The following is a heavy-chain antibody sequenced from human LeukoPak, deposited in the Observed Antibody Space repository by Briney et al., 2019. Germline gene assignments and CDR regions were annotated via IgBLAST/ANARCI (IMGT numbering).Heavy chain of an antibody. CDR3: AILASFGELLYYFDY. J-gene: IGHJ4*02. D-gene: IGHD3-10*01. V-gene: IGHV1-69*13. Sequence: VASVKVSCKACGGTFSSYAISWVRQDPGQGLEWMGGIIPIFGTANYAQKFQGRVTITADESTSTAYMELSSLRSEDTAVYYCAILASFGELLYYFDYWGQGTLVTVSS. CDR2: IIPIFGTA. CDR1: GGTFSSYA.